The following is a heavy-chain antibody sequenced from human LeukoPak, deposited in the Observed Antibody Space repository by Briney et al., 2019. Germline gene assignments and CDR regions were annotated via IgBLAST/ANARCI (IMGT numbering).Heavy chain of an antibody. CDR3: ARQGEAAVAFDY. V-gene: IGHV4-59*08. D-gene: IGHD6-13*01. CDR1: GGSISSYY. CDR2: IYYSGST. Sequence: PSETLSLTCTVSGGSISSYYWSWIRQPPGKGLEWIGYIYYSGSTNYNPSLKSRVTISVDTSKNQFSLKLSSVTAADTAVYYCARQGEAAVAFDYWGQGNLVTVSS. J-gene: IGHJ4*02.